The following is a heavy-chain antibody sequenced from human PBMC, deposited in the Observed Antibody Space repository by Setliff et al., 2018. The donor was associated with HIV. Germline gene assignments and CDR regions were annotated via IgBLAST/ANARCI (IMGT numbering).Heavy chain of an antibody. CDR2: ISRTSSYI. D-gene: IGHD2-15*01. V-gene: IGHV3-21*01. J-gene: IGHJ6*02. CDR1: GFTFSNYM. Sequence: GESLRLSCAASGFTFSNYMMNWVRQAPGKGLEWVSSISRTSSYIYYTDSVKGRFTISRDNAKNSLYLQMNSLRAEDTAVYYCARVGVGAAYYYGMDVWGQGTTVTVSS. CDR3: ARVGVGAAYYYGMDV.